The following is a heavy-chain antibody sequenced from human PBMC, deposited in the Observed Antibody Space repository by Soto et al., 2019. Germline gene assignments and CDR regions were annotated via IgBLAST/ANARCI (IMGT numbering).Heavy chain of an antibody. CDR1: GFTFSSHP. D-gene: IGHD5-12*01. Sequence: GGPLRLSCPASGFTFSSHPMSWVRQAPGKGLEWVSAISGSGGSTYYADSVKGRFTISRDNSKNPLYLQMNSLRAEDTAVYYCAKMMATLNPRPVSAFDIWGQGTMVTVSS. V-gene: IGHV3-23*01. CDR2: ISGSGGST. J-gene: IGHJ3*02. CDR3: AKMMATLNPRPVSAFDI.